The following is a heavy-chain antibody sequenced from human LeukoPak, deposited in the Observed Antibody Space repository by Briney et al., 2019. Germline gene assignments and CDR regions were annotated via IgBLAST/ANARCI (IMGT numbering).Heavy chain of an antibody. CDR1: GDSISSGYY. V-gene: IGHV4-38-2*02. CDR2: IYHSGST. J-gene: IGHJ2*01. CDR3: ARRSGAGYWYFDL. D-gene: IGHD3-3*01. Sequence: SGTLSLTCTVSGDSISSGYYWGWIRQPPGKGLEWIGSIYHSGSTYYNPSLKSRVTISVDTSKNQFSLKLNSVTAADTAVYYCARRSGAGYWYFDLWGRGTLVTVSS.